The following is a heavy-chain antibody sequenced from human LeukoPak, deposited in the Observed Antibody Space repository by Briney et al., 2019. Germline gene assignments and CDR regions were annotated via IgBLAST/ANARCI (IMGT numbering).Heavy chain of an antibody. CDR3: AKDQRRGYIVGATLDY. CDR1: GFTFSSYG. CDR2: ISGSGGST. Sequence: PGGSLRLSCAASGFTFSSYGMSWVRQAPGKGLEWVSAISGSGGSTYYADSVKGRFTISRDNSKNTLYLQMNSLRAEDTAVYYCAKDQRRGYIVGATLDYWGQGTLVTVSS. V-gene: IGHV3-23*01. J-gene: IGHJ4*02. D-gene: IGHD1-26*01.